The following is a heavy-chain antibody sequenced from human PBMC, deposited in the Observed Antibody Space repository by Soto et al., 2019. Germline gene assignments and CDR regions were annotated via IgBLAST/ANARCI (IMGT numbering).Heavy chain of an antibody. V-gene: IGHV1-18*01. CDR3: ARDDYGDYAY. D-gene: IGHD4-17*01. J-gene: IGHJ4*02. Sequence: QVQLVQSEDEVKKPGASVKVSCKASGYTFTSHGISWVRQAPGQGLEWMGWMSTYNGDTNYAQMVQGRVTMTTDTSTSAAYMVLRSLRSDDTAVYYCARDDYGDYAYWGQGTPVTVSS. CDR1: GYTFTSHG. CDR2: MSTYNGDT.